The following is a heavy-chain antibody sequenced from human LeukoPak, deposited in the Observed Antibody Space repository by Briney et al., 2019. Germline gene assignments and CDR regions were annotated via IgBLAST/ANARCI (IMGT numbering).Heavy chain of an antibody. CDR2: IIPIFGTA. D-gene: IGHD5-24*01. CDR3: ARGLMATIWGESIDY. CDR1: GGTFSSYA. V-gene: IGHV1-69*06. Sequence: SVKVSCKASGGTFSSYAISWVRQAPGQGLEWMGGIIPIFGTANYAQKFQGRVTITAGKSTSTAYMELSSLRSEDTAVYYCARGLMATIWGESIDYWGQGTLVTVSS. J-gene: IGHJ4*02.